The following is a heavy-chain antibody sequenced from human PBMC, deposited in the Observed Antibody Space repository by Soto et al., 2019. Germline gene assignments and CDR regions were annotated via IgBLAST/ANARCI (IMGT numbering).Heavy chain of an antibody. CDR3: ARESVGRAKAPQRYNGPDP. CDR1: GGSISSYY. V-gene: IGHV4-4*07. CDR2: ISSRGTT. Sequence: SQTRSLTCAVSGGSISSYYWSWIRQPPGKGLEWIGRISSRGTTNYNPSLPSRVTMSLDTSKNHFSRRLSSVTAADTAVYYCARESVGRAKAPQRYNGPDPWGQVTLVSVS. D-gene: IGHD5-12*01. J-gene: IGHJ5*02.